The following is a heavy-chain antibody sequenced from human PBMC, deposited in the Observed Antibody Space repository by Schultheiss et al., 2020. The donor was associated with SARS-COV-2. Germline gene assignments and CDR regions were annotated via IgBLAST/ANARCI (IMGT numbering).Heavy chain of an antibody. CDR2: IYPGDSDS. D-gene: IGHD2-2*01. V-gene: IGHV5-51*01. CDR1: GYSFISYW. Sequence: GESLKISCKGSGYSFISYWIGWVRQMPGKGLEWMGIIYPGDSDSRYSPSFQGQVTFSADKSIRTAYLQWSSLKASDTAMYYCARRGLVPGTINYYALDVWGQGTTVTVSS. CDR3: ARRGLVPGTINYYALDV. J-gene: IGHJ6*02.